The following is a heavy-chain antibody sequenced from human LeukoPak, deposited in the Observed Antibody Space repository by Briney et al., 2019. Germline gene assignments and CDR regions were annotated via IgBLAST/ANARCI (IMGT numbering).Heavy chain of an antibody. CDR1: GFTFDDYA. J-gene: IGHJ3*02. D-gene: IGHD3-10*01. CDR2: ISGSGGST. V-gene: IGHV3-23*01. CDR3: AKDSHYYGSGSPFGAFDI. Sequence: GGSLRLSCAASGFTFDDYALHWVRQAPGKGLEWVSAISGSGGSTYYADSVKGRFTISRDNSKNTLYLQMNSLRAEDTAVYYCAKDSHYYGSGSPFGAFDIWGQGTMVTVSS.